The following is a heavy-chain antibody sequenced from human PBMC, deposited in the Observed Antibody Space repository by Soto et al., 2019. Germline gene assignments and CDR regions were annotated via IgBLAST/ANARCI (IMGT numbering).Heavy chain of an antibody. CDR3: ARPSGSYGVYAWSLAY. V-gene: IGHV1-18*04. CDR2: VSAYSGHT. J-gene: IGHJ4*02. Sequence: QVQLVQSGAEVKKPGASVKVSCKASGYAFGGYAISWMRQAPGQGLEWMGWVSAYSGHTDYAHNLQGRVSMTTETSTSTAYMELGSLTSDDTAVYYCARPSGSYGVYAWSLAYWGQGTLVTVSS. CDR1: GYAFGGYA. D-gene: IGHD3-10*01.